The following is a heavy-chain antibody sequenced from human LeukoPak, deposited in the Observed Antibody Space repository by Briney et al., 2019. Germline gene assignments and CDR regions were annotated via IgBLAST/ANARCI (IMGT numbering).Heavy chain of an antibody. D-gene: IGHD2-21*01. CDR3: ASEGAFAKNGDAFDI. Sequence: PGGSLRLSCAASGFTFSSYAMSWVRQAPGKGLEWVSAISGSGGSTYYADSVKGRFTISRDNSKNTLYLQMNSLKPEDTAVYHCASEGAFAKNGDAFDIWGQGTIVTVSS. V-gene: IGHV3-23*01. CDR2: ISGSGGST. J-gene: IGHJ3*02. CDR1: GFTFSSYA.